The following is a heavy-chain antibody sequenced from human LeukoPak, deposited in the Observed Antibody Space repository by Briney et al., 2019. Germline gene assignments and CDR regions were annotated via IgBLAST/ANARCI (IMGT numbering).Heavy chain of an antibody. V-gene: IGHV4-61*02. CDR3: ARVSITMTD. CDR1: GGSISSSSYY. D-gene: IGHD3-22*01. CDR2: IYTSGST. J-gene: IGHJ4*02. Sequence: PSETLSLTCTVSGGSISSSSYYWSWIRQPAGKGLEWIGRIYTSGSTNYNPSLKSRVTISVDTSKNQFSLKLSSVTAADTAVYYCARVSITMTDWGQGTLVTVSS.